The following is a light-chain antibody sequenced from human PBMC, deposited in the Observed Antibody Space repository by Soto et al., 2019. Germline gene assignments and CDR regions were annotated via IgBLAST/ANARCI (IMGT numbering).Light chain of an antibody. CDR2: WAS. CDR3: QQYFSYPLT. Sequence: DIVMTPSPDSLAVSLGERATFRCKXSKAIAYASINKTYLAWYQQRPGQPPKLLIYWASIRGSGVPDRLSGSGFGTDFTLTISSLQTEDVAVYYCQQYFSYPLTFGGGTKVDIK. J-gene: IGKJ4*01. CDR1: KAIAYASINKTY. V-gene: IGKV4-1*01.